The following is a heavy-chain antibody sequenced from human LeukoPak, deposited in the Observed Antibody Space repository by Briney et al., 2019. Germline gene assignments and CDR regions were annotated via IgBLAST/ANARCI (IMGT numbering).Heavy chain of an antibody. Sequence: SVKVSCKASGGTFSSYAISWVRQAPGQGLEWMGGIIPIFGTANYAQKFQGRVTITADESTSTAYMELSSLRSEDTAAYYCARDGSRVPNPYCSSTSCHDAFDIWGQGTMVTVSS. V-gene: IGHV1-69*01. J-gene: IGHJ3*02. CDR2: IIPIFGTA. CDR3: ARDGSRVPNPYCSSTSCHDAFDI. D-gene: IGHD2-2*01. CDR1: GGTFSSYA.